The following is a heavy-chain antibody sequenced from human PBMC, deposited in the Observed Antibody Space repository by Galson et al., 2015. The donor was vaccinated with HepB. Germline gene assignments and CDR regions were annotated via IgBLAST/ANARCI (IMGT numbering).Heavy chain of an antibody. CDR2: IIPILGIA. Sequence: SVKVSCKASGGTFSSYAISWVRQAPGQGLEWMGRIIPILGIANYAQKFQGRVTITADKSTSTAYMELSSLRSEDTAVYYCARAHIVVVTAHAFDIWGQGTMVTVSS. D-gene: IGHD2-21*02. J-gene: IGHJ3*02. CDR3: ARAHIVVVTAHAFDI. CDR1: GGTFSSYA. V-gene: IGHV1-69*04.